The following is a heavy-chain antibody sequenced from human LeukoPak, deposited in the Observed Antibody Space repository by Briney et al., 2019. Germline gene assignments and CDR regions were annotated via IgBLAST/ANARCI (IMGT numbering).Heavy chain of an antibody. D-gene: IGHD3-10*01. J-gene: IGHJ4*02. CDR2: IYHSGTT. CDR3: AREANYYGSGSYFEGTFDY. V-gene: IGHV4-59*01. CDR1: GGSISSYY. Sequence: SETLSLTCTVSGGSISSYYWSWIRQSPGKGLEWIGFIYHSGTTNYNPSLKSRVTISIDTSKNEFSLKLTSVTAADTAVYFCAREANYYGSGSYFEGTFDYWGQGSLVTVSS.